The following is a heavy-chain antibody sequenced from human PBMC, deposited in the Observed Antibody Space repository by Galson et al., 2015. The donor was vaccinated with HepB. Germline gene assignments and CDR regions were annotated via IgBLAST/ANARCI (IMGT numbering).Heavy chain of an antibody. CDR1: GFTFMNYA. CDR2: ISGSGGTT. CDR3: LCGLDY. J-gene: IGHJ4*02. Sequence: SLRLSCAASGFTFMNYAMSWVRQAPGKGLEWVSVISGSGGTTYCADSVMGHFTISRDNSKNTLYLQMNSLRAEDTAVYYCLCGLDYWGQGTLVTVSS. D-gene: IGHD1-26*01. V-gene: IGHV3-23*01.